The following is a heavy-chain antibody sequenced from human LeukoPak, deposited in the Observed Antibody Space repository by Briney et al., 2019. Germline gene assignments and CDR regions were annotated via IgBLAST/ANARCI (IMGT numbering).Heavy chain of an antibody. D-gene: IGHD6-19*01. Sequence: PSETLSLTCAVSGYSISSGYYWGWIRQPPGKGLECIGSIYDSGSTYYNPSLKSRVTISVDPSKNQFSLKLSSVTAADTAVYYCARGDSLVAGTHGAFDIWGQGTMVTVSS. CDR2: IYDSGST. CDR1: GYSISSGYY. V-gene: IGHV4-38-2*01. J-gene: IGHJ3*02. CDR3: ARGDSLVAGTHGAFDI.